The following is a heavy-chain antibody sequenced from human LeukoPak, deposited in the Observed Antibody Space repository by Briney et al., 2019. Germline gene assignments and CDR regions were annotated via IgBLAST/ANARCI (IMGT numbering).Heavy chain of an antibody. CDR2: ISSSGSTI. V-gene: IGHV3-48*03. CDR1: GFTFSSYE. Sequence: GGSLRLSCAASGFTFSSYEMNWVRQAPGKGLEWVSHISSSGSTIYYADSVKGRFTISRDNAKNSQYLQMNSLRVEDTAVYYCVASSWAYYFDYWGQGTLVTVSS. D-gene: IGHD6-13*01. J-gene: IGHJ4*02. CDR3: VASSWAYYFDY.